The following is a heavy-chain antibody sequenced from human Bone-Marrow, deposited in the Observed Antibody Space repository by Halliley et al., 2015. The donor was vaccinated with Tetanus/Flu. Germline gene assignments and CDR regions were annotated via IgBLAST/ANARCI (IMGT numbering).Heavy chain of an antibody. D-gene: IGHD7-27*01. V-gene: IGHV3-30*01. Sequence: VVAVPYDGKTKFYVDSVRGRFTVSRDNSNNKVYLQMDSLRPEDTALYYCATEGGVPLGWAFDIWGQGTMVTVSS. CDR2: VPYDGKTK. J-gene: IGHJ3*02. CDR3: ATEGGVPLGWAFDI.